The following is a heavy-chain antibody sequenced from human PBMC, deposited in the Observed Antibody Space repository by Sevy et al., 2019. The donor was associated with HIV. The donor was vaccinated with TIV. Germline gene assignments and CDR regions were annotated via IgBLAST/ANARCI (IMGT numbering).Heavy chain of an antibody. D-gene: IGHD5-12*01. Sequence: GGSLRLSCAASGFSLSDYAIHWARQGPVKGLEWLTVISFDGGNKYYADSGKGRFTISRGNSKNTVSLQMNSLRPDDTALYYCARGPYNSGLRLDFWGRGILVTVSS. V-gene: IGHV3-30-3*01. CDR1: GFSLSDYA. J-gene: IGHJ4*02. CDR2: ISFDGGNK. CDR3: ARGPYNSGLRLDF.